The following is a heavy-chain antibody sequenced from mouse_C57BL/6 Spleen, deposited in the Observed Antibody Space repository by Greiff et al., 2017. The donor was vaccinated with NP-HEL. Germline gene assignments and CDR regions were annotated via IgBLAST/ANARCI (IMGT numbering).Heavy chain of an antibody. Sequence: VQLQQSGPELVKPGASVKISCKASGYTFTDYYINWVKQRPGQGLEWIGWIYPGSGNTKYNEKFKGKATLTVDTSSSTAYMQLSSLTSEDSAVYFCERLRDYYGSSYPWYFDVWGTGTTVTVSS. D-gene: IGHD1-1*01. CDR2: IYPGSGNT. CDR1: GYTFTDYY. V-gene: IGHV1-84*01. CDR3: ERLRDYYGSSYPWYFDV. J-gene: IGHJ1*03.